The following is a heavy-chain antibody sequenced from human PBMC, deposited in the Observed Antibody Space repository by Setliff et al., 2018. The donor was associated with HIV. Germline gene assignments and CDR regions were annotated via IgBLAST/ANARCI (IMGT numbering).Heavy chain of an antibody. D-gene: IGHD6-13*01. V-gene: IGHV4-59*11. CDR2: IYYSGST. CDR3: ARGFGSSWGGNYYYYYMDV. Sequence: PSETLSLTCTVSGGSISSHYWSWIRQPPGKGLEWIGYIYYSGSTNYNPSLKSRFTISVDTSKNQFSLKLSSVTAADTAVYYCARGFGSSWGGNYYYYYMDVWGKGTTVTVSS. CDR1: GGSISSHY. J-gene: IGHJ6*03.